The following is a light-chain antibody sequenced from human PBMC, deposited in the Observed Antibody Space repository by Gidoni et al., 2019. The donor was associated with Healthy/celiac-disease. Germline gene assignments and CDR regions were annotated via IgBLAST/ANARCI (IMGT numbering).Light chain of an antibody. V-gene: IGKV1-33*01. J-gene: IGKJ2*04. Sequence: DIKMTQSPSSLSASVGDRVTITCQASQDISNYLNWYQQKPGKSPKLLIYDASNLETGVPSRFSGVGSGTDFTFTISSLQPEDIATYYCQHYDNLRSFGQGTKLEIK. CDR1: QDISNY. CDR2: DAS. CDR3: QHYDNLRS.